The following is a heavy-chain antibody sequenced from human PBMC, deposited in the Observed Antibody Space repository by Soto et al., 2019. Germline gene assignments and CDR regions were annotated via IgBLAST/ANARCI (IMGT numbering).Heavy chain of an antibody. J-gene: IGHJ4*02. Sequence: QVQLVESGGGVVQPGRSLRLTRAASGFIFSGSGMQWVRQAPGTGLEWVELVSNDGIRKYYGDSVKGRFTISRDNAENTLYLQMNSLRAEDTAVYYCARWVGGSMYDNSGKYESWGQGTLVTVSS. CDR1: GFIFSGSG. D-gene: IGHD3-22*01. V-gene: IGHV3-30*03. CDR3: ARWVGGSMYDNSGKYES. CDR2: VSNDGIRK.